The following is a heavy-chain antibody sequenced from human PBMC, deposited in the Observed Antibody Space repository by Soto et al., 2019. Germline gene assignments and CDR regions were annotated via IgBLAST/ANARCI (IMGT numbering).Heavy chain of an antibody. D-gene: IGHD5-18*01. Sequence: GGSLRLSCAASGFTFSSYGMHWVRQAPGKGLEWVAVIWYDGSNKYYADSVKGRFTISRDNSKNTLYLQMNSLRAEDTAVYYYARDQIDTAMVTSIEHFDYWGQGTLVTVSS. CDR3: ARDQIDTAMVTSIEHFDY. CDR1: GFTFSSYG. J-gene: IGHJ4*02. V-gene: IGHV3-33*01. CDR2: IWYDGSNK.